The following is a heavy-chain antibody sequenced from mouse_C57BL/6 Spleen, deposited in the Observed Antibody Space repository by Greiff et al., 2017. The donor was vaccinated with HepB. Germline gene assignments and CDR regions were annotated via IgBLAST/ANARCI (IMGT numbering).Heavy chain of an antibody. V-gene: IGHV1-4*01. CDR2: INPSSGYT. Sequence: QVQLKQSGAELARPGASVKMSCKASGYTFTSYTMHWVKQRPGQGLEWIGYINPSSGYTKYNQKFKDKATLTADKSSSTAYMQLSSLTSEDSAVYYCAREDYGSSPFAYWGQGTLVTVSA. J-gene: IGHJ3*01. D-gene: IGHD1-1*01. CDR1: GYTFTSYT. CDR3: AREDYGSSPFAY.